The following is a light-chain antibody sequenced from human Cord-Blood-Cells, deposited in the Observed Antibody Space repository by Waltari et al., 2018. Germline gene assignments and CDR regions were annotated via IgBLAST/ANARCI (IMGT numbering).Light chain of an antibody. V-gene: IGLV2-23*01. CDR1: SSDVGSYNL. CDR3: CSYAGSSTWV. CDR2: EGS. Sequence: QSALTQPASVSGSPGQSITISCTGTSSDVGSYNLVSWYQQHPGKAPTLMISEGSKRPSGVSNRFSGSKSGNTASLTISGRQAEDEADYYCCSYAGSSTWVFGGGTKLTVL. J-gene: IGLJ3*02.